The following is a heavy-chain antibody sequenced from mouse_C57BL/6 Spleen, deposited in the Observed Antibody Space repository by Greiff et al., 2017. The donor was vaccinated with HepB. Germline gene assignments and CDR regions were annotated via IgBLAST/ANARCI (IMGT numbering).Heavy chain of an antibody. V-gene: IGHV1-69*01. J-gene: IGHJ4*01. CDR1: GYTFTSYW. CDR3: ARYYYGSSGVYYYAMDY. CDR2: IDPSDSYT. Sequence: QVQLQQPGAELVMPGASVKLSCKASGYTFTSYWMHWVKQRPGQGLEWIGEIDPSDSYTNYNQKFKGKSTLTVDKSSSTAYMQLSSLTSEDSAVYYCARYYYGSSGVYYYAMDYWGQGTSVTVSS. D-gene: IGHD1-1*01.